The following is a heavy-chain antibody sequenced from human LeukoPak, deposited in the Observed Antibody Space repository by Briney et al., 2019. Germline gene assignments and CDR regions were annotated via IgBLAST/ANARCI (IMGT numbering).Heavy chain of an antibody. J-gene: IGHJ1*01. CDR1: GGSISSSSYY. V-gene: IGHV4-39*07. CDR2: IYYSGST. Sequence: SETLSLTCTVSGGSISSSSYYWGWIRQPPGKGLEWIGSIYYSGSTYYNPSLKSRVTISVDTSKNQFSLKLSSVTAADTAVYYCARAILGYSSSWSEFQHWGQGTLVTVSS. D-gene: IGHD6-13*01. CDR3: ARAILGYSSSWSEFQH.